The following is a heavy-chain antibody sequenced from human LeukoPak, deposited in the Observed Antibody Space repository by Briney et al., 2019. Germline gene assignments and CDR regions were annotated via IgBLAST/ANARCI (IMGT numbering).Heavy chain of an antibody. CDR1: GYTFTSYY. CDR2: INPSGGST. V-gene: IGHV1-46*01. D-gene: IGHD3-22*01. CDR3: AREVRGSYYDSSGYYSS. Sequence: GASVKVSCKASGYTFTSYYMHWVRQAPGQGLEWMGIINPSGGSTSYAQKFQGRVTMTRDMSTSTVYMELSSLRSEDTAVYYCAREVRGSYYDSSGYYSSWGQGTLVTVSS. J-gene: IGHJ4*02.